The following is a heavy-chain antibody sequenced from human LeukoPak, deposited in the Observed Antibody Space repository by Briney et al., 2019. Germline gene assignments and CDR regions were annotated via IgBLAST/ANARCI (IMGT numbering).Heavy chain of an antibody. CDR1: AFTFSSYA. V-gene: IGHV3-23*01. J-gene: IGHJ4*02. D-gene: IGHD3-22*01. Sequence: GGSLRLSCAASAFTFSSYAMSWVRQAPGKGLEWVSAISGSGGSAYYADSVKGRFTISRDNSKNTLYLQMNSLRAEDTAVYYCAKSRRRVSYYYDSSAYSPDYWGQGTLVTVSS. CDR2: ISGSGGSA. CDR3: AKSRRRVSYYYDSSAYSPDY.